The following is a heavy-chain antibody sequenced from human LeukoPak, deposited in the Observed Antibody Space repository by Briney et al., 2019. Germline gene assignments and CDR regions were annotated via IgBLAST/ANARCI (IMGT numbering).Heavy chain of an antibody. Sequence: PSETLSLTCAVYGGSFSGYYWSWIRQPPGKGLEWMGEINHSGSTNYNPSLKSRVTISVDTSKNQFSLKLSSVTAADTAVYYCASRMGSGFDYWGQGTLVTVSS. D-gene: IGHD6-19*01. V-gene: IGHV4-34*01. J-gene: IGHJ4*02. CDR1: GGSFSGYY. CDR3: ASRMGSGFDY. CDR2: INHSGST.